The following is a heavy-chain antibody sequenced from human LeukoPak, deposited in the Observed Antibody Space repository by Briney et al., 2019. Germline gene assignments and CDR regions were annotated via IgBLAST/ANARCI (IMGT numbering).Heavy chain of an antibody. Sequence: ASVKVSCKASGYTFTGYYMHWVRQAPGQGLEWMGWINPNSGGTNYAQKFQGWVTMTRDTSISTAYMELSRLRSDDTAVYYCARGGGYYYDSSGYQIDYWGQGTLVTVSS. CDR3: ARGGGYYYDSSGYQIDY. CDR2: INPNSGGT. J-gene: IGHJ4*02. D-gene: IGHD3-22*01. CDR1: GYTFTGYY. V-gene: IGHV1-2*04.